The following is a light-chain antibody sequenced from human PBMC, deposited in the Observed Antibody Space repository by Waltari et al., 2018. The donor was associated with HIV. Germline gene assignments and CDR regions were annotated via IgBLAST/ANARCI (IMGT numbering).Light chain of an antibody. V-gene: IGLV2-11*01. CDR3: CSYAGTYTYV. Sequence: QPPLTQSRSVSGSPGQSITISCTGTSNDVGAYNYVSWYQQHPGRAPKLLIFDLNRRPSGVPDRFSGSKSGNTASLTISGLQAEDEADYYCCSYAGTYTYVFGTGTMVTVL. CDR2: DLN. J-gene: IGLJ1*01. CDR1: SNDVGAYNY.